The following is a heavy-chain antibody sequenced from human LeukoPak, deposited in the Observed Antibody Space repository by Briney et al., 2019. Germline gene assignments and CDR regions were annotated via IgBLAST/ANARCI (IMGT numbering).Heavy chain of an antibody. Sequence: GGSLRLSCAASGFTFSSYAMSWVRQAPGQGLEWVSGISGSGGSTYYADSVKGRFTISRGNSKNTVYLQMNSLRAEDTVVYYCAKDRHYYDSSGYYYWNFDLWGRGTLVTVSS. CDR2: ISGSGGST. V-gene: IGHV3-23*01. CDR3: AKDRHYYDSSGYYYWNFDL. D-gene: IGHD3-22*01. J-gene: IGHJ2*01. CDR1: GFTFSSYA.